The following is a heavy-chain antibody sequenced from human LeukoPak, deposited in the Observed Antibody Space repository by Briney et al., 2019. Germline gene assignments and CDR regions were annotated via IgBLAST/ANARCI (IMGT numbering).Heavy chain of an antibody. Sequence: ASVKVSCKASGYTFTSYAMHWVRQAPGQRLEWMGWINAGNGNTKYSQKFQGRVTITTDESTSTAYMELCSLRSEDTAVYYCARSGAARRGYYYYYYMDVWGKGTTVTVSS. CDR3: ARSGAARRGYYYYYYMDV. CDR2: INAGNGNT. V-gene: IGHV1-3*01. D-gene: IGHD6-6*01. CDR1: GYTFTSYA. J-gene: IGHJ6*03.